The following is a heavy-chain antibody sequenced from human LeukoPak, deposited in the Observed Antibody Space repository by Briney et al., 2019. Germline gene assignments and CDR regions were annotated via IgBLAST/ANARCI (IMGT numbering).Heavy chain of an antibody. Sequence: SSETLSLTCTVSGGSISSYYWSWIQQPPGKGLEWIGYIYYSGSTNYNPSLKSRVTISVDTSKNQFSLKLSSVTAADTAVYYCARGARAYQLLYGYYFDYWGQGTLVTVSS. D-gene: IGHD2-2*02. J-gene: IGHJ4*02. CDR1: GGSISSYY. CDR3: ARGARAYQLLYGYYFDY. CDR2: IYYSGST. V-gene: IGHV4-59*01.